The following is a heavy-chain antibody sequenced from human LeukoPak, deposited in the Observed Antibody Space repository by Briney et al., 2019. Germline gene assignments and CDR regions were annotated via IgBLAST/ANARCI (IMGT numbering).Heavy chain of an antibody. CDR2: ISSSGNSI. CDR1: GFTFTDHY. CDR3: VREKDSTWAFDY. D-gene: IGHD6-13*01. V-gene: IGHV3-11*01. Sequence: GGSLRLSCVASGFTFTDHYMSWIRQAPGKGLEWVAYISSSGNSIYYADSVKGRFTSSRDNAKKSLYLQMNSLGAEDTAVYFCVREKDSTWAFDYWGQGTLVTVSS. J-gene: IGHJ4*02.